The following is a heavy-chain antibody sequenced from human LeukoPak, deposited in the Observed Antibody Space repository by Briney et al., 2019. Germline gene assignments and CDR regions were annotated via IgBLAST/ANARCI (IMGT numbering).Heavy chain of an antibody. CDR3: ARHGESVVVVAAMGAFDI. V-gene: IGHV4-38-2*01. Sequence: PSETLSLTCAVSGYSISSGYYRAWIRQPPGKGLEWIGSIYHSGSTYYNPSLKSRVTISVDTSKNQFSLKLSSVTAADTAVYYCARHGESVVVVAAMGAFDIWGQGTMVTVSS. CDR2: IYHSGST. J-gene: IGHJ3*02. CDR1: GYSISSGYY. D-gene: IGHD2-15*01.